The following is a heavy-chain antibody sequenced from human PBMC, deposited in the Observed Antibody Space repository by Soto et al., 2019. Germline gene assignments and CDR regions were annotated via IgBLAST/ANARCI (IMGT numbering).Heavy chain of an antibody. CDR1: GFTFDDYG. CDR2: IRWNSGSI. CDR3: AYDNGVVVLADIYFVY. D-gene: IGHD2-2*01. Sequence: EVQLVESGGGLVQPGRSLRLSCAASGFTFDDYGMHWVRQAPGKGLEWVSGIRWNSGSIGYADSVKGRFTISRDNAKNSLDLQMNSLRAEDKALYYCAYDNGVVVLADIYFVYWGQGTRVTVSS. J-gene: IGHJ4*02. V-gene: IGHV3-9*01.